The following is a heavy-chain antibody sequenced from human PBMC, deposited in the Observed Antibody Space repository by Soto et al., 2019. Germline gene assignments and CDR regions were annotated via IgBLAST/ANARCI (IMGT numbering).Heavy chain of an antibody. Sequence: SVNVYCKAAGYTFSVYAGHWVRQKRGHRLEWIGGIVVGSGNTNYAQDFQGRVTISSDMTTDTAYMELSSLRSDESAVFFCAAAVRTYDNGVYYFDGFDAWGQGTMVTVSS. CDR1: GYTFSVYA. CDR3: AAAVRTYDNGVYYFDGFDA. CDR2: IVVGSGNT. D-gene: IGHD3-22*01. J-gene: IGHJ3*01. V-gene: IGHV1-58*01.